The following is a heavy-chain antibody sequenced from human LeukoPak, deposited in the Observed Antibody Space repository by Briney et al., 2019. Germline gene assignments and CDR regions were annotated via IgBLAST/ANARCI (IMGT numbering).Heavy chain of an antibody. D-gene: IGHD2-2*01. CDR2: INPNSGGT. V-gene: IGHV1-2*02. Sequence: ASVKVSCKASVYTFTGYYMHWVRQAPGQGLEWMGWINPNSGGTNYAQKFQGRVTMTRDTSISTACMELSRLRSDDTAVYYCARAESVVPAAMDWFDPWGQGTLVTVSS. CDR3: ARAESVVPAAMDWFDP. CDR1: VYTFTGYY. J-gene: IGHJ5*02.